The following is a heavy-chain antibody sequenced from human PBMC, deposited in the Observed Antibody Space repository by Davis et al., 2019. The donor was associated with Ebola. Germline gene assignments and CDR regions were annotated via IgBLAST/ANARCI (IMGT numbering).Heavy chain of an antibody. Sequence: PGGSLRLSCAASGFTFSSYWMHWVRRTPGTGLVWVSNINGDATITNYADSVKGRFTISRDNAKNTLYLQMNSLRVEDAGLYFCAKVATDWFDPWGQGTLVTVSS. CDR1: GFTFSSYW. V-gene: IGHV3-74*01. J-gene: IGHJ5*02. CDR2: INGDATIT. CDR3: AKVATDWFDP.